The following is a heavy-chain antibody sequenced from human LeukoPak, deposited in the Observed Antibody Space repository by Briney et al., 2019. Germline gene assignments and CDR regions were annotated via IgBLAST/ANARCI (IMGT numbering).Heavy chain of an antibody. CDR1: GFTFNSYA. CDR3: AKDLRVIVVTYYMDV. Sequence: GGSLRLSCAASGFTFNSYAMTWVRQARGKGLEWVSSISGNGGSTYYTDSVKGRFTISRDNSKNTLYLQMNSLRAEDTAAYYCAKDLRVIVVTYYMDVWGKGTTVTVSS. D-gene: IGHD2-2*01. CDR2: ISGNGGST. J-gene: IGHJ6*03. V-gene: IGHV3-23*01.